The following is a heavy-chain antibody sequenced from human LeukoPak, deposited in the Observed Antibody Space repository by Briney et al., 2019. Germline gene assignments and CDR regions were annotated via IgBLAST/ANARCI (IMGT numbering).Heavy chain of an antibody. CDR2: IWSDATNR. CDR3: ARDAQRGFDYSNSLEY. CDR1: GFIFSHYG. Sequence: GGSLRLSCAASGFIFSHYGMHWVRQAPGKGLEWVAVIWSDATNRFYAGSVKGRFTISRDNSQNTLFLQMNSLRAEDTAMYYCARDAQRGFDYSNSLEYWGHGTLVSVSS. V-gene: IGHV3-33*01. D-gene: IGHD4-11*01. J-gene: IGHJ4*01.